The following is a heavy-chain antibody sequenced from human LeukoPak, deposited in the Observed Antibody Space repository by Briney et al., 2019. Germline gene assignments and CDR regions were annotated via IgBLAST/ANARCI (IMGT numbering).Heavy chain of an antibody. J-gene: IGHJ6*03. Sequence: SETLSLTCTVSGGSISSYYWSRIRQPPGKGLEWIGYIYYSGSTNYNPSLKSRVTISVDTSKNQFSLKLSSVTAADTAVYYCARDRAYYYYMDVWGKGTTVTVSS. V-gene: IGHV4-59*01. CDR3: ARDRAYYYYMDV. D-gene: IGHD3-10*01. CDR1: GGSISSYY. CDR2: IYYSGST.